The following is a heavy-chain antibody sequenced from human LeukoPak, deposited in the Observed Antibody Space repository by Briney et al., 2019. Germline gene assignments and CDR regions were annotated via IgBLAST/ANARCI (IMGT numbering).Heavy chain of an antibody. Sequence: SETLSLTCTVSGDSISASTYYWGWIRQPPGRGVEWIGSLYYGGTTYYNPSLKSRVTISMDTSKNQFSLKLNSVTAADTAVFYCASQVRGFGELKAFDYWGQGIQVTVSS. CDR2: LYYGGTT. CDR1: GDSISASTYY. D-gene: IGHD3-10*01. J-gene: IGHJ4*02. V-gene: IGHV4-39*01. CDR3: ASQVRGFGELKAFDY.